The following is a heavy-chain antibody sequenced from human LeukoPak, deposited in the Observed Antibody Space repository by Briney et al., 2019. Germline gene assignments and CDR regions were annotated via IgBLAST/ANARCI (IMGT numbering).Heavy chain of an antibody. J-gene: IGHJ4*02. CDR2: INHSGST. V-gene: IGHV4-34*01. Sequence: SETLSLTCAVYGGSLSGYYWSWIRQPPGKGLEWIEEINHSGSTNYNPSLKSRVTISVDTSKNQFSLKLSSVTAADTAVYYCARGGGREYDFWSGYYGYYFDYWGQGTLVTVSS. D-gene: IGHD3-3*01. CDR1: GGSLSGYY. CDR3: ARGGGREYDFWSGYYGYYFDY.